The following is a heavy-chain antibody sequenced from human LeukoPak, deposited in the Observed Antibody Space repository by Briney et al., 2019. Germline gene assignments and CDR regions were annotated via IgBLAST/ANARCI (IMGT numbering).Heavy chain of an antibody. Sequence: TSGGSLRLSCAASGFTFSSYSMNWVRQAPGKGLEWVSSISSSSSYTYYADSVKGRFTISRDNSKNTLYLQMNSLRAEDTAVYYCAKDLIVYSSGWDLNYWGQGTLVTVSS. CDR2: ISSSSSYT. CDR3: AKDLIVYSSGWDLNY. CDR1: GFTFSSYS. J-gene: IGHJ4*02. V-gene: IGHV3-21*01. D-gene: IGHD6-19*01.